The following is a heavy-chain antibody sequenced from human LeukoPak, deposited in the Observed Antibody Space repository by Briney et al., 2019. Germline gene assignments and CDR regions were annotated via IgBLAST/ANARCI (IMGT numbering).Heavy chain of an antibody. D-gene: IGHD3-16*02. CDR2: INQEGSER. J-gene: IGHJ4*02. Sequence: AGGSLRLSCAASGFIFSSYWMSWVRQAPGKGLEWVGNINQEGSERNHGDSVNGRFTISRDNAENSLYLQMNSLRAEDTAVYYCARIIGAFGTYRYDSWGQGTLVSVSS. CDR1: GFIFSSYW. CDR3: ARIIGAFGTYRYDS. V-gene: IGHV3-7*01.